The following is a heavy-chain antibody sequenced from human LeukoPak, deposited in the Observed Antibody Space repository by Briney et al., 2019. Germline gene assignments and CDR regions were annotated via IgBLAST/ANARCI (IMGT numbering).Heavy chain of an antibody. CDR2: ISGSGGST. CDR3: AKDGHSSSWYYYYMDV. Sequence: GGSLRLSCAASGFTFSSYAMSWVRQAPGKGLEWVSAISGSGGSTYYADSVKGRFTISRDNSKNTLYLQMNSLRAEDTAVYYCAKDGHSSSWYYYYMDVWGKGTTVTVSS. J-gene: IGHJ6*03. V-gene: IGHV3-23*01. CDR1: GFTFSSYA. D-gene: IGHD6-13*01.